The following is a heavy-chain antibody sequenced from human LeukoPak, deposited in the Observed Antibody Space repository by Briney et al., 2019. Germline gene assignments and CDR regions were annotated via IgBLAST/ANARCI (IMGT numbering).Heavy chain of an antibody. D-gene: IGHD3-10*01. CDR3: ARGNSNFDY. V-gene: IGHV3-20*01. J-gene: IGHJ4*02. Sequence: PGGSLRLSCAASGFTSDDYGMGWVRQAPGKGLEWVSGIHRNGGSTGYADSVKGRFTISRDTAKNSLYLQMNSLRAEDTALYHCARGNSNFDYWGQGTLVTVSS. CDR2: IHRNGGST. CDR1: GFTSDDYG.